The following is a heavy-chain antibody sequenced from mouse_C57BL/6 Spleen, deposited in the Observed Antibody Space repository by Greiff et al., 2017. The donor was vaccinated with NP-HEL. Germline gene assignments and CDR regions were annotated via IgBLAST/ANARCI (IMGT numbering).Heavy chain of an antibody. CDR1: GYSFTDYN. D-gene: IGHD1-1*01. Sequence: VHVKQSGPELVKPGASVKISCKASGYSFTDYNMNWVKQSNGKSLEWIGVINPNYGTTSYNQKFKGKATLTVDQSSSTAYMQLNSLTSEDAAVYYCARNYYGSSSWFAYWGQGTLVTVSA. V-gene: IGHV1-39*01. J-gene: IGHJ3*01. CDR2: INPNYGTT. CDR3: ARNYYGSSSWFAY.